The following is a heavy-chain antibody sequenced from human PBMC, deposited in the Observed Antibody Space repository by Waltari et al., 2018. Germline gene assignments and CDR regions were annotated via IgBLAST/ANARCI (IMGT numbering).Heavy chain of an antibody. CDR3: AKPTDGYSSGWTDAFDI. CDR2: ISGSGGST. Sequence: EVQLLESGGGLVQPGGSLRLSCAASGFTFSSYAMSWVRQAPGKGLEWVSAISGSGGSTYYEDSVKGRFTISRDNSKSTLYLQMNSLRAEDTAVYYCAKPTDGYSSGWTDAFDIWGQGTMVTVSS. J-gene: IGHJ3*02. V-gene: IGHV3-23*01. CDR1: GFTFSSYA. D-gene: IGHD6-19*01.